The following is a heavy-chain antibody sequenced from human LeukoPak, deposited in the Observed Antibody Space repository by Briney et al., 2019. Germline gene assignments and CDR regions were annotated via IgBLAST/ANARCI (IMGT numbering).Heavy chain of an antibody. V-gene: IGHV1-46*01. D-gene: IGHD3/OR15-3a*01. J-gene: IGHJ6*02. CDR1: GYXXSKXY. CDR2: XNPSGXNT. CDR3: ARGWTAPYYYYGMDV. Sequence: ASVKGSCKPSGYXXSKXYXXXXRXXXXXGXXXXGXXNPSGXNTSYAQKFQGRVTVTRDTSTNTVYMELRSLRSEDTAVYYCARGWTAPYYYYGMDVWGQGTTVTVSS.